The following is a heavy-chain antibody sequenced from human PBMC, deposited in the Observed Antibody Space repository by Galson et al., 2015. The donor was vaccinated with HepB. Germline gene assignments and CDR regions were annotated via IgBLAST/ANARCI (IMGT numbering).Heavy chain of an antibody. D-gene: IGHD1-26*01. V-gene: IGHV1-46*03. J-gene: IGHJ6*02. Sequence: SVKVSCKASGYTFTSYYMHWVRQAPGQGLEWMGIINPSGGSTSYAQKFQGRVTMTRDTSTSTVYMELSSLRSEDTAVYYCARVEGGGSYLGPYYYYGMDVWGQGTTVTVSS. CDR2: INPSGGST. CDR1: GYTFTSYY. CDR3: ARVEGGGSYLGPYYYYGMDV.